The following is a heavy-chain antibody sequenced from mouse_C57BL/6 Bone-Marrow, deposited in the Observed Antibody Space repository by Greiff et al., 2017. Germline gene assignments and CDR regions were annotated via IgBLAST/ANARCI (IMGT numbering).Heavy chain of an antibody. D-gene: IGHD2-3*01. J-gene: IGHJ3*01. Sequence: QVHVKQSGAELVRPGASVTLSCKASGYTFTDYEMHWVKQTPVHGLEWIGAIDPETGGTAYNQKFKGKAILTADKSSSTAYMELRSLTSEDSAVYYCTRAYDPFAYWGQGTLVTVSA. V-gene: IGHV1-15*01. CDR3: TRAYDPFAY. CDR2: IDPETGGT. CDR1: GYTFTDYE.